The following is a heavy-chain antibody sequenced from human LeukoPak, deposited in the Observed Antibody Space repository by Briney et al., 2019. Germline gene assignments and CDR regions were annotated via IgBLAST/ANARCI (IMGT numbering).Heavy chain of an antibody. CDR2: INKNSGSI. D-gene: IGHD6-13*01. J-gene: IGHJ6*02. CDR3: ASLAAASHFYYYGMDV. Sequence: GGSLRLSCAASGFTFSSYWMSWVRQAPGKGLEWVSGINKNSGSIGYADSVKGRFTISRDNAKNSLYLQMNSLRPEDTAVYYCASLAAASHFYYYGMDVWGQGTTVTVSS. CDR1: GFTFSSYW. V-gene: IGHV3-20*04.